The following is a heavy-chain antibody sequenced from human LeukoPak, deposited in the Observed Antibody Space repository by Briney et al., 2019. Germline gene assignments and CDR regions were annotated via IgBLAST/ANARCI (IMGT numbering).Heavy chain of an antibody. Sequence: ASVKVSCKTSGYTFTDYYMPWVRQAPGQGLEWMGWINPKSGATNYAQKFQGRVTMTRDTSISTAYLELTRLTSDDTAMYYCARVGTTDYWGQGTLVTVSS. CDR2: INPKSGAT. V-gene: IGHV1-2*02. J-gene: IGHJ4*02. CDR1: GYTFTDYY. D-gene: IGHD4-17*01. CDR3: ARVGTTDY.